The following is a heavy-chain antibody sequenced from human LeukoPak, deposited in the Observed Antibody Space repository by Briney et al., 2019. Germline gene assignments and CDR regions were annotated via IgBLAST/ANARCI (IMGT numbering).Heavy chain of an antibody. V-gene: IGHV3-21*01. D-gene: IGHD5-18*01. Sequence: AGGSLRHSCAASGFTTVSYTMNWVRQAPGKGLEWVSSISSSSSYIYYADSVKGRFTISRDNAKNSLYLQMNSLRAEDTAVYYCARDLGYRGLTLWGQGTLVTVSS. CDR2: ISSSSSYI. J-gene: IGHJ4*02. CDR1: GFTTVSYT. CDR3: ARDLGYRGLTL.